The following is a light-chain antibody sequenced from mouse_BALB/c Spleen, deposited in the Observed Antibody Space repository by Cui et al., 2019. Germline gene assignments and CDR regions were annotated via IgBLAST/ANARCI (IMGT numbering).Light chain of an antibody. Sequence: QIVLTQSPAIMSASLGEEITLTCSASSSVSYMHGYEQKAGSSPKRLIYSTANLGAGVPSRFRGSGSGTFYSLTISSVEAEDAADYYCHQWSSYPWTFGGGTKLEIK. V-gene: IGKV4-80*01. J-gene: IGKJ1*01. CDR2: STA. CDR3: HQWSSYPWT. CDR1: SSVSY.